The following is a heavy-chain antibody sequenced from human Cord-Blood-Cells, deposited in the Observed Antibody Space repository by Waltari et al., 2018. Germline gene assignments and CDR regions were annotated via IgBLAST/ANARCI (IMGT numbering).Heavy chain of an antibody. CDR3: ATLSGSYGIYGMDV. CDR1: GYTLTELS. V-gene: IGHV1-24*01. D-gene: IGHD3-16*01. J-gene: IGHJ6*02. CDR2: FDPEDGET. Sequence: QVQLVQSGAEVKKPGASVKVSCKVSGYTLTELSMHWVRQAPGKGLEWMGSFDPEDGETIYAQKFQGRVTMTEDTSTDTAYMELSRLRSEDTAVYYCATLSGSYGIYGMDVWGQGTTVTVSS.